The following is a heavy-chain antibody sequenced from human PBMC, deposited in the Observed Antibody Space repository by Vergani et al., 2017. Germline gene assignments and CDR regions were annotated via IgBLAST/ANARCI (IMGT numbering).Heavy chain of an antibody. CDR1: GGSFSGYY. J-gene: IGHJ6*03. V-gene: IGHV4-34*01. Sequence: QVQLQQWGAGLLKPSETLSLTCAVYGGSFSGYYWSWIRQPPGKGLEWIGEINHSGSTNYNPSLKSRVTISVDTSKNQFSLKLSSVTAADTAVYYCARSRNSYTIFGVVIENYYYYYMDVWGKGTTVTVSS. CDR3: ARSRNSYTIFGVVIENYYYYYMDV. CDR2: INHSGST. D-gene: IGHD3-3*01.